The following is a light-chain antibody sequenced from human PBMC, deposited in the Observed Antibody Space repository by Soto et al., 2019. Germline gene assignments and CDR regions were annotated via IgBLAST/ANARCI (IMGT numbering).Light chain of an antibody. CDR2: RDN. J-gene: IGLJ2*01. Sequence: QSVLTQPPSASGTPGQRVAISCSGGSSDIGSNPVNWYLHLPGAAPKLLIYRDNQRPSGVPDRFSGSKSGTSASLTISGLQSADEADYFSSAWDDNIYGPVFGGGTKVTVL. CDR1: SSDIGSNP. V-gene: IGLV1-44*01. CDR3: SAWDDNIYGPV.